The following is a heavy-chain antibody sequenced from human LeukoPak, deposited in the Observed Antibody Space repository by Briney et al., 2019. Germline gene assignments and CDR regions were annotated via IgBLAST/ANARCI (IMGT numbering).Heavy chain of an antibody. CDR2: IWYDGSNK. J-gene: IGHJ5*02. CDR1: GFIFSSYG. Sequence: GGSLRLSCAASGFIFSSYGMHWDRQAPGKGLEWAAVIWYDGSNKYYADSVKGRFTISRDNSKNTLYLQMNSLRAEDTAVYYCARRYWSRTSCYFSNWFNPWGQGTLVTVSS. V-gene: IGHV3-33*01. D-gene: IGHD2-2*01. CDR3: ARRYWSRTSCYFSNWFNP.